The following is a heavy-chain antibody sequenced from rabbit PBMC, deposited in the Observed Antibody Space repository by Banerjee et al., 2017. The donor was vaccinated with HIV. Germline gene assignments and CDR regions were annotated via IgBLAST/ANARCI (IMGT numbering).Heavy chain of an antibody. CDR2: IDPVFGST. CDR1: GFDFSSYG. J-gene: IGHJ4*01. V-gene: IGHV1S47*01. D-gene: IGHD2-1*01. CDR3: VRDPYSYDDYGDYVDYFNL. Sequence: QEQLVESGGGLVQPGGSLKLSCKASGFDFSSYGVSWVRQAPGKGLEWIGYIDPVFGSTYYASGVNGRFTISSHNAQNTLYLQLNSLTAADTATYFCVRDPYSYDDYGDYVDYFNLWGPGTLVTVS.